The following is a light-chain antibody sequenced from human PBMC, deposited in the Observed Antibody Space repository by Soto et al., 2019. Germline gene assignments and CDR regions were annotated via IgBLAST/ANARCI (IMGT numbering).Light chain of an antibody. CDR1: SSDVGSYNL. V-gene: IGLV2-23*01. CDR3: CSYAGSSSAVV. J-gene: IGLJ2*01. Sequence: QSALTQPASVSGSPGQSITISCTGTSSDVGSYNLVSWYQQHPGKAPKLMIYEGSKRPSGVSNRFSGSKSGNTASLTISGVLAEDEADYYFCSYAGSSSAVVFGGGTKLTVL. CDR2: EGS.